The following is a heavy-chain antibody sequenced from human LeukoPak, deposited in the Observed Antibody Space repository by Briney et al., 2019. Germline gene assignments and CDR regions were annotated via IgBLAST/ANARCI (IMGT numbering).Heavy chain of an antibody. D-gene: IGHD6-25*01. V-gene: IGHV4-39*01. CDR2: IYYSGNT. CDR1: GGSISSTGYY. CDR3: ARHIRYSSGGMDV. J-gene: IGHJ6*02. Sequence: SETLSLTCTLSGGSISSTGYYWGWIRQPPGKGLEWIGSIYYSGNTYYSLSLKSRVTISVDTSKNQFSLKLSSVTAADTAVYYCARHIRYSSGGMDVWGQETTVTVSS.